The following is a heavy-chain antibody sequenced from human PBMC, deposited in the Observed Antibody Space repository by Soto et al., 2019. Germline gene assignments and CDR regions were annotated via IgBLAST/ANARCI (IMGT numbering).Heavy chain of an antibody. CDR1: GGSISSGGYS. CDR3: ACRGYSYDQVDY. Sequence: SETLSLTCAVSGGSISSGGYSWSWIRQPPGKGLEWIGYIYHSGSTYYNPSLKSRVTISVDRSKNQFSLKLSSVTAADTAVYYCACRGYSYDQVDYWGQGTLVTVSS. J-gene: IGHJ4*02. V-gene: IGHV4-30-2*01. CDR2: IYHSGST. D-gene: IGHD5-18*01.